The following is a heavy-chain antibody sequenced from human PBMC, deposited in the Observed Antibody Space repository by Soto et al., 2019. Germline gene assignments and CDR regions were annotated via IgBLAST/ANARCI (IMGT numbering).Heavy chain of an antibody. CDR2: IYYSGST. CDR3: ARGDVDTDMENKGGGSYYGMAV. Sequence: SETLALTCTVSGGSISSYYWSWIRQPPGKGLEWIGYIYYSGSTNYNPSLKSRVTISVDTSKNQFSLKLSSVTAADTAVYYCARGDVDTDMENKGGGSYYGMAVWGQGTTVT. J-gene: IGHJ6*02. D-gene: IGHD5-18*01. V-gene: IGHV4-59*01. CDR1: GGSISSYY.